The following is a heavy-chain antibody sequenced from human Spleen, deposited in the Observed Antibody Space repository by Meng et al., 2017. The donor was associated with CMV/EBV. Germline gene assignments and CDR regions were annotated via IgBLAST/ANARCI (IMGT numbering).Heavy chain of an antibody. Sequence: GELLRLSCAASGVSFRAHSLNWVRPAPGEELQWVSSISDYGSLIYYEDSLRGRFTISREKPKSSLYLQIDDLRVGDRAIYYCGRPPGDWGRGTLVTVS. D-gene: IGHD1-1*01. CDR3: GRPPGD. CDR1: GVSFRAHS. CDR2: ISDYGSLI. V-gene: IGHV3-21*01. J-gene: IGHJ4*02.